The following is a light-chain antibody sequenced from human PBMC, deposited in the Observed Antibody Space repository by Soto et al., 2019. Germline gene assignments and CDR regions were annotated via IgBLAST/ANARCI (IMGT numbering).Light chain of an antibody. CDR3: SSYTSSSTYV. J-gene: IGLJ1*01. CDR1: SSDVGGYNY. V-gene: IGLV2-14*01. Sequence: QSALTQPASGSGSPGQSISISYTGTSSDVGGYNYVSWYQQHPGKAPKLMIYDVSNRPSGVSNRFSGSKSGNTASLTISGLQAEDEADYYCSSYTSSSTYVFGTGTKVTVL. CDR2: DVS.